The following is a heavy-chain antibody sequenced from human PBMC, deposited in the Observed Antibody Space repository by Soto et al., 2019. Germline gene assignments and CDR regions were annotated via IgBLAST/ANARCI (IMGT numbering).Heavy chain of an antibody. D-gene: IGHD4-17*01. CDR2: INHSGST. V-gene: IGHV4-34*01. CDR3: ARDGGRVLHGEYEDYFDY. CDR1: GGSFSGYY. J-gene: IGHJ4*02. Sequence: SETLSLTXAVYGGSFSGYYWSWIRQPPGKGLEWIGEINHSGSTNYNPSLKSRVTISVDTSKNQFSLKLSSVTAADTAVYYCARDGGRVLHGEYEDYFDYWGQGTLVTVS.